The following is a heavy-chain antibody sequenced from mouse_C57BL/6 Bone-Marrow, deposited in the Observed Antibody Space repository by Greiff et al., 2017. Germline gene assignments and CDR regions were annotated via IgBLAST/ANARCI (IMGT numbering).Heavy chain of an antibody. J-gene: IGHJ2*01. CDR3: ATSYDSNYDYFDY. CDR2: INPYNGGT. V-gene: IGHV1-19*01. Sequence: VHLQQSGPVLVKPGASVKMSCKASGYTFTDYYMNWVKQSHGKSLEWIGVINPYNGGTSYNQKFKGKATLTVDKSSSTAYIELNSLTSEDSAVYDCATSYDSNYDYFDYWGRGTALTVSS. CDR1: GYTFTDYY. D-gene: IGHD2-5*01.